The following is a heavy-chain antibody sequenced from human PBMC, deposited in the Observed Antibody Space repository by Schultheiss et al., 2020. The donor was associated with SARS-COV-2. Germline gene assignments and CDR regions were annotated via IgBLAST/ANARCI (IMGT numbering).Heavy chain of an antibody. Sequence: SVKVSCKASGYTFTGYYMHWVRQAPGQGLEWMGGIIPIFGTANYAQKFQGRVTITADKSTSTAYMELRSLRSDDTAVYYCARVLGLVGASPFDSWGQGTLVTVSS. CDR2: IIPIFGTA. CDR1: GYTFTGYY. V-gene: IGHV1-69*06. D-gene: IGHD1-26*01. J-gene: IGHJ4*01. CDR3: ARVLGLVGASPFDS.